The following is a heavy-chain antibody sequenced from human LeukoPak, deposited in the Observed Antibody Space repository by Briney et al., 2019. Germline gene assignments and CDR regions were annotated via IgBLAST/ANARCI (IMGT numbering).Heavy chain of an antibody. D-gene: IGHD2-2*02. CDR3: ARGGRCGSTSCYKSWFDP. CDR1: GGSISSYY. J-gene: IGHJ5*02. V-gene: IGHV4-38-2*02. CDR2: IYHSGST. Sequence: PSETLSLTCTVSGGSISSYYWSWIRQPPGKGLEWIGSIYHSGSTYYNPSLKSRVTISVDTSKNQFSLKLSSVTAADTAVYYCARGGRCGSTSCYKSWFDPWGQGTLVTVSS.